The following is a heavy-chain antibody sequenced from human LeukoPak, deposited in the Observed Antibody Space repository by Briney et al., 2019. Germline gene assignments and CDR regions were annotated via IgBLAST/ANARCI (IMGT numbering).Heavy chain of an antibody. V-gene: IGHV4-39*01. Sequence: SETLSLTCTVSGDSISGSRYYWGWIRQPPGKGLEWIGNIYHSGTTYYNPSLKGRVTISVDTSKNQFSLKLSSVAAADTAVYYCARQLYGSDYWGQGTLVTVSS. CDR2: IYHSGTT. J-gene: IGHJ4*02. D-gene: IGHD4-17*01. CDR1: GDSISGSRYY. CDR3: ARQLYGSDY.